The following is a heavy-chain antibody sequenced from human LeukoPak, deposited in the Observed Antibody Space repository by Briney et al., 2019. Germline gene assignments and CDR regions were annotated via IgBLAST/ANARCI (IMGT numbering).Heavy chain of an antibody. CDR3: AGALGVPAAILNYYMDV. D-gene: IGHD2-2*01. J-gene: IGHJ6*03. Sequence: GASVMVSCKASGYTFTSYGISWVRQAPGQGLEWMGGIIPIFGTANYAQKFQGRVTITADESTSTAYMELSSLRSEDTAVYYCAGALGVPAAILNYYMDVWGKGTTVTVSS. CDR2: IIPIFGTA. V-gene: IGHV1-69*13. CDR1: GYTFTSYG.